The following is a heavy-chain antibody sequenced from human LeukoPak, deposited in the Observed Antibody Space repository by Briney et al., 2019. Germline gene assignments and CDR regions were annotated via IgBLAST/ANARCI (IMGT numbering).Heavy chain of an antibody. CDR1: GFTFTNDF. CDR3: QYFCAGDTCHPPSQDVFDI. Sequence: GGSLRLSCAASGFTFTNDFMTWVRQAPGKGLEWVANMKVDGSDMHYVDSVKGRFTISSDNARNSLYLQMNTLRVEDTAIYYCQYFCAGDTCHPPSQDVFDIWGQGTMVTVSS. J-gene: IGHJ3*02. D-gene: IGHD2-21*01. V-gene: IGHV3-7*01. CDR2: MKVDGSDM.